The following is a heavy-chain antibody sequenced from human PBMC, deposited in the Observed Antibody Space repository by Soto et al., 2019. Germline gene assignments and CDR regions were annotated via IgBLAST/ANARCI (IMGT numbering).Heavy chain of an antibody. CDR1: GYTFTNYN. CDR3: ARCFSDSSYYYYYIDV. Sequence: ASVKVSCKASGYTFTNYNFNWVRQATGQGLEWMGWMDPNNGNTGYAENFQGRVTMTRNTSISTAYMELSSLRADDTAIYYCARCFSDSSYYYYYIDVWAKGTAVTVSS. J-gene: IGHJ6*03. CDR2: MDPNNGNT. V-gene: IGHV1-8*01. D-gene: IGHD6-13*01.